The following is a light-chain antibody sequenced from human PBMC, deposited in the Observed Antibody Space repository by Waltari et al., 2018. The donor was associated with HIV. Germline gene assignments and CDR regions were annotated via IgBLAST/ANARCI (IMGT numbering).Light chain of an antibody. CDR3: ASWDDSLSTVV. V-gene: IGLV1-47*01. J-gene: IGLJ2*01. CDR2: MTN. Sequence: QSVLTQPPSAPGPPGHRLTLACSGSSGNCDCTSVYWYQQVPGPAPKVLIFMTNQRPSGVPGRFSGFSAGTSATLAISGLRSDEEADYYGASWDDSLSTVVFGGGTKLTVL. CDR1: SGNCDCTS.